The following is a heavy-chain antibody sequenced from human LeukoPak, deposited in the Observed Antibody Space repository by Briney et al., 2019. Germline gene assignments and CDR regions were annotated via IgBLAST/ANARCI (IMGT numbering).Heavy chain of an antibody. V-gene: IGHV3-33*06. CDR3: AKDQGGSFDY. D-gene: IGHD2-15*01. CDR1: GFSFLRYG. Sequence: GSALRLSCSASGFSFLRYGMHWVRQPARNGLEGVAVIWNDESNKYYADAVKGRFTISRDNSKNTLYLQMNSLRAEDTAVYYCAKDQGGSFDYWGQGTLVTVSS. J-gene: IGHJ4*02. CDR2: IWNDESNK.